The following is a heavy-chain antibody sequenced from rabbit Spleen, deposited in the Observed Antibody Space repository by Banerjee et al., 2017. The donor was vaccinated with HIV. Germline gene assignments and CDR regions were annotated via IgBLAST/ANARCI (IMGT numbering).Heavy chain of an antibody. J-gene: IGHJ4*01. D-gene: IGHD1-1*01. CDR1: GFSFSSGYD. V-gene: IGHV1S40*01. CDR3: VRALISDYSFSL. CDR2: IHTGIGRST. Sequence: QSLEESGGDLVKPGASLTLTCTASGFSFSSGYDMFWVRQAPGKGLEWIAGIHTGIGRSTYYATWTKGRFTISKTSSTTVDLKVTSLTAADTATYFCVRALISDYSFSLWGPGTLVTVS.